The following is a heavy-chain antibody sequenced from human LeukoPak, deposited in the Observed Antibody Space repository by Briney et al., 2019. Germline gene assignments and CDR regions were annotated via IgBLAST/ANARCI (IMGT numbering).Heavy chain of an antibody. CDR1: GFTFDDYG. CDR3: ARFALKTPPTD. J-gene: IGHJ4*02. CDR2: INWNGGST. Sequence: GGSLRLSCAASGFTFDDYGMSWVRQAPGKGLEWVSGINWNGGSTGYADSVKGRFAISRDNAKNSLYLQMNSLRAEDTAVYYCARFALKTPPTDWGQGTLVTVSS. V-gene: IGHV3-20*04.